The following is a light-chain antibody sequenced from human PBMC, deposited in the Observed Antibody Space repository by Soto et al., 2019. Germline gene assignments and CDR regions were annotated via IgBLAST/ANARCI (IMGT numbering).Light chain of an antibody. Sequence: DIQLTQSPSTLSASVGDRVTITCRASQSISSWLAWYQQKPGTAPKLLIYKASTLQSGVTTRFSGRGSGTEFTLTVSSLQPDDSATCCCQQYNDNWKFGQGTKVEIK. CDR3: QQYNDNWK. J-gene: IGKJ1*01. CDR1: QSISSW. CDR2: KAS. V-gene: IGKV1-5*03.